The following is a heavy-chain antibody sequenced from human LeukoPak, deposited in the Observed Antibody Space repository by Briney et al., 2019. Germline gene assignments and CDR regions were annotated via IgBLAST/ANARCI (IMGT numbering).Heavy chain of an antibody. CDR1: GGTFSSYA. CDR3: ARCLTYYYDSSAGYYFDY. CDR2: IIPIFGTA. V-gene: IGHV1-69*13. D-gene: IGHD3-22*01. J-gene: IGHJ4*02. Sequence: SVKVSCKASGGTFSSYAISWVRQAPGQGLEWMGGIIPIFGTASYAQKFQGRVTITADESTSTAYMELSSLRSEDTAVYYCARCLTYYYDSSAGYYFDYWGQGTLVTVSS.